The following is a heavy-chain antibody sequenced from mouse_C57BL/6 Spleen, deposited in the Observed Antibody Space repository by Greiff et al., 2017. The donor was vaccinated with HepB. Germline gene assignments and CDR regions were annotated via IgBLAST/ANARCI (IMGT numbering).Heavy chain of an antibody. Sequence: QVHVKQSGAELVRPGASVTLSCKASGYTFTDYEMHWVKQTPVHGLEWIGAIDPETGGTAYNQKFKGKAILTADKSSSTAYMELRSLTSEDSAVYYCTRSGVPAWFAYWGQGTLVTVSA. CDR3: TRSGVPAWFAY. D-gene: IGHD3-1*01. CDR1: GYTFTDYE. V-gene: IGHV1-15*01. J-gene: IGHJ3*01. CDR2: IDPETGGT.